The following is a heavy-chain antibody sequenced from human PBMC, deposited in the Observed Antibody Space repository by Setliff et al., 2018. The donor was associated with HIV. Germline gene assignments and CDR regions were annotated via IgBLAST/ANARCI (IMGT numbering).Heavy chain of an antibody. D-gene: IGHD3-3*01. CDR3: ARPSFGIGGGANFDS. Sequence: PSETLSLTCIVSGGSISSGSYYWTWIRQPAGKGLEWIGHIHTSGSTDYNPSLKSRVTISVDTSTNQFSLKLSSVTAADTAVYYCARPSFGIGGGANFDSWGQGTLVTVSS. V-gene: IGHV4-61*09. CDR2: IHTSGST. CDR1: GGSISSGSYY. J-gene: IGHJ4*02.